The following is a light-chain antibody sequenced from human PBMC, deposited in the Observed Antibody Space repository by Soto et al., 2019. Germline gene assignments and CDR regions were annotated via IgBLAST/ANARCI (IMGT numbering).Light chain of an antibody. Sequence: QSALTQPASVFGSPGQSITISCTGTSSDVGGYNFVSWYQQLPGKAPKLMIYEVTSRPSGVSNRFSGSKSRNTASLTISGLQPEDEADYYCSSYTTSSTAVFGTGTKRDRP. CDR3: SSYTTSSTAV. J-gene: IGLJ1*01. CDR1: SSDVGGYNF. CDR2: EVT. V-gene: IGLV2-14*03.